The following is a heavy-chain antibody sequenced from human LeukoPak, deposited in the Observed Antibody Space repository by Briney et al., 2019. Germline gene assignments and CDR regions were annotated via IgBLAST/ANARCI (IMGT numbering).Heavy chain of an antibody. J-gene: IGHJ2*01. CDR1: GFTFSSYG. CDR3: AKDGPGHCSSASCSRYWYLDL. V-gene: IGHV3-30*18. CDR2: ISYDGSNK. D-gene: IGHD2-2*01. Sequence: GGFLRLSCAASGFTFSSYGMHWVRQAPGKGLEWVAVISYDGSNKYYADSVKGRFTISRDNSKNTLYLQMNSLRTEDTAVYYCAKDGPGHCSSASCSRYWYLDLWGRGTQVTVSS.